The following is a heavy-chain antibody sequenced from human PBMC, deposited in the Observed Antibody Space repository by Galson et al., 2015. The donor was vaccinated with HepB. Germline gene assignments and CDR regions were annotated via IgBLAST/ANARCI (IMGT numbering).Heavy chain of an antibody. V-gene: IGHV1-18*04. CDR3: ARARITIFGVVIPTFDY. CDR2: ISAYNGNT. Sequence: SVKVSCKASGYTFTSYGISWVRQAPGQGLEWMGWISAYNGNTNYAQKLQGRVTMTTDTSTSTAYMELRSLRSDDTAVYYCARARITIFGVVIPTFDYWGQGTLVTVS. CDR1: GYTFTSYG. J-gene: IGHJ4*02. D-gene: IGHD3-3*01.